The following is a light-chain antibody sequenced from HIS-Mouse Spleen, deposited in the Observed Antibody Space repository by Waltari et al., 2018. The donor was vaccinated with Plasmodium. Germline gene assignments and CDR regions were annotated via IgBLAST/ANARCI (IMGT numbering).Light chain of an antibody. V-gene: IGKV3-20*01. CDR2: GAS. CDR1: QSVSSSY. Sequence: IVLTQSPGTLSLSPGERATLSCRASQSVSSSYLAWYQQKPGQAPRLLIYGASSRATGIPDRFSGSVSGTDFTLTISRLEPEDFAVYYCQQYGSSGTFGQGTKVEIK. J-gene: IGKJ1*01. CDR3: QQYGSSGT.